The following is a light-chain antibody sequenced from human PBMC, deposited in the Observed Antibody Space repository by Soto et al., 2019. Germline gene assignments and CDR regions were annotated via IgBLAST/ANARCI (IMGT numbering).Light chain of an antibody. CDR3: QKYDSAPFT. J-gene: IGKJ3*01. V-gene: IGKV1-27*01. CDR2: GSS. Sequence: DVEMTQSPSPLSASVGDRVTIACRASQAISHYLAWYQQKPGKDPELLIYGSSTLQSGVPSRFSGSGSGTDFTLTISSLEPEDVATYYCQKYDSAPFTFGPGTKVDIK. CDR1: QAISHY.